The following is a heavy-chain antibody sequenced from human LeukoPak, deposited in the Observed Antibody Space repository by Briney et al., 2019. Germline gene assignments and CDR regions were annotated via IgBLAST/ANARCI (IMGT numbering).Heavy chain of an antibody. CDR1: GFTFSDYN. Sequence: GGSLTLSCVASGFTFSDYNMNWLRQAPGKGLEWVSSISGSSNYIYYADSVKGRFIISRDNAKNSVYLQMNRLRAEDTGVYYGATNLGSDCPWGQGTLVTVPP. CDR2: ISGSSNYI. D-gene: IGHD2-21*02. J-gene: IGHJ5*02. CDR3: ATNLGSDCP. V-gene: IGHV3-21*01.